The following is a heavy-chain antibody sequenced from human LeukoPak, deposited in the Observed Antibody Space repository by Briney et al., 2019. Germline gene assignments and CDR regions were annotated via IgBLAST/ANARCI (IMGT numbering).Heavy chain of an antibody. Sequence: GASLKVSCKASGYTFTSYVINWVRQATGPGLKWLGWMNPNSGNTGYAQKFQGRVTITRNTSISTAYMELSSLRSEDTAVYYCASGSGSYFLEAFDIWGQGTMVTVSS. V-gene: IGHV1-8*03. D-gene: IGHD1-26*01. CDR2: MNPNSGNT. CDR1: GYTFTSYV. J-gene: IGHJ3*02. CDR3: ASGSGSYFLEAFDI.